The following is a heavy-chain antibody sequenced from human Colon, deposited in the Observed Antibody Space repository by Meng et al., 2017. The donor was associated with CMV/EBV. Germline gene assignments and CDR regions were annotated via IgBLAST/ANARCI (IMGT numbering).Heavy chain of an antibody. CDR1: GGSISSGPYY. Sequence: SETLSLTCNVSGGSISSGPYYWGWIRQPPGQGLAWIGSISYSGTTYFNPSLRSRVTISVDTSKNQFSLKLSSVTAADTAVYYCARGDDFWSGWDWGQGTLVTVSS. D-gene: IGHD3-3*01. CDR2: ISYSGTT. V-gene: IGHV4-39*01. J-gene: IGHJ4*02. CDR3: ARGDDFWSGWD.